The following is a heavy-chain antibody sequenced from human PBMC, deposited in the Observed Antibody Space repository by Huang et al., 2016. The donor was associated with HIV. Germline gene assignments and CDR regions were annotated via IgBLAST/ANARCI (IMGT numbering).Heavy chain of an antibody. CDR3: ATGPRGSGSFN. V-gene: IGHV1-69*01. D-gene: IGHD1-26*01. CDR1: GGTFSSYV. Sequence: QVQLVQSGAEVKKPGSSVKVSCKASGGTFSSYVISWVRQAPVQGLGWMGGITPILDKTNNAQKFQGRVTIIADESTRTGYMEMSSLRPEDTATYYCATGPRGSGSFNWGQGTLVIVSS. J-gene: IGHJ4*02. CDR2: ITPILDKT.